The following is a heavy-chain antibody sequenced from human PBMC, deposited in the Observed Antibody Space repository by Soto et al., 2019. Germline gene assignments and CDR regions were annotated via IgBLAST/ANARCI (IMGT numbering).Heavy chain of an antibody. CDR3: RGDIVVVPAAMTAFDY. CDR1: GGSFSGYY. J-gene: IGHJ4*02. CDR2: INHSGST. Sequence: SETLSLTCAVYGGSFSGYYWSWIRQPPGKGLEWIGEINHSGSTNYNPSLKSRVTISVDTSKNQFSLKLSSVTAADTAVYYCRGDIVVVPAAMTAFDYWGQGTLVTVSS. D-gene: IGHD2-2*01. V-gene: IGHV4-34*01.